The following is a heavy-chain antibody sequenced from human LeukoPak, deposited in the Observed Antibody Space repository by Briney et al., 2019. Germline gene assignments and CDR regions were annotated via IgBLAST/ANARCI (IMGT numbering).Heavy chain of an antibody. D-gene: IGHD3-22*01. J-gene: IGHJ4*02. Sequence: GGSLRLSCAASGFTFSSYAMSWVRQAPGKGLEWVSAISGSGGSTYYADSVKGRFTISRDNSKNTLYLQMNSLRAEDTAVYYCAKESLDSSGYYPRFDYWGQGTLVTVSS. CDR1: GFTFSSYA. CDR3: AKESLDSSGYYPRFDY. CDR2: ISGSGGST. V-gene: IGHV3-23*01.